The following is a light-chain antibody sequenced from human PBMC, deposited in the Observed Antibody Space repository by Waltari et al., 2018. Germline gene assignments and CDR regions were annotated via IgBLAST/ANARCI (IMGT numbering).Light chain of an antibody. Sequence: QAVLTQPSSLSATPGASASLTCTLRSGINVGTYRIYWYQQKPGSPPQYLLRYKSDSDNQQGSGVPSRFSGSKDVSANAGILLISGLQSEDEADYYCMIWHGSAAVFGGGTQLTVL. CDR3: MIWHGSAAV. CDR1: SGINVGTYR. CDR2: YKSDSDN. J-gene: IGLJ7*01. V-gene: IGLV5-45*03.